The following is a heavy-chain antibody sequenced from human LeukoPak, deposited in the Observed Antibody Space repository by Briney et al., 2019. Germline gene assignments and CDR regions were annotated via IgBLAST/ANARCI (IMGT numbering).Heavy chain of an antibody. CDR3: ARGQRVMATVTEYYFDY. V-gene: IGHV1-46*01. CDR2: INPSGGST. CDR1: GYTFTSYY. Sequence: ASVKVSCKASGYTFTSYYMHWVRQAPGQGLEWMGIINPSGGSTSYAQKFQGRVTMTRDMSTSTVYMELSSLRSEDTAVYYCARGQRVMATVTEYYFDYWGQGTLVTVSS. J-gene: IGHJ4*02. D-gene: IGHD4-17*01.